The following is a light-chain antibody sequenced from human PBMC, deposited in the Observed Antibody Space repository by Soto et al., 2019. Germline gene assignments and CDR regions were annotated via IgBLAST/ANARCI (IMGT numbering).Light chain of an antibody. CDR3: QQYYSYSWT. Sequence: DIQMTQSPSTLSASVGDRVTITCRASQSISSWLAWYQQKPGKAPKLLIYKTSSLESGVPSRFSGSGSGTEFTLTISNLQPDDFATYYCQQYYSYSWTFGQGTKVEI. J-gene: IGKJ1*01. V-gene: IGKV1-5*03. CDR1: QSISSW. CDR2: KTS.